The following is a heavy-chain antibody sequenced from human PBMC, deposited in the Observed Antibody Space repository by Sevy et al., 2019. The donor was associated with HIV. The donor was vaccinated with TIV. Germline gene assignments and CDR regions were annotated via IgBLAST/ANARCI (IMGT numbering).Heavy chain of an antibody. Sequence: GGSLRLSCAASGFTFSSYSMKWVRQAPGKGLEWVSSISSSSSYIYYADSVKGRFTISRDNAKNSLYLQMNSLRAEDTAVYYCARASSSVDTAMDLLDYWGQGTLFTVSS. CDR1: GFTFSSYS. D-gene: IGHD5-18*01. CDR3: ARASSSVDTAMDLLDY. J-gene: IGHJ4*02. V-gene: IGHV3-21*01. CDR2: ISSSSSYI.